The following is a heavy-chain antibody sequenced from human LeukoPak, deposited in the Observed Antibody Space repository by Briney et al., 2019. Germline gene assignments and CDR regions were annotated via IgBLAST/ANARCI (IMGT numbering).Heavy chain of an antibody. J-gene: IGHJ4*02. CDR1: GFTFSSYW. CDR3: AREWGYSYGYLNY. D-gene: IGHD5-18*01. CDR2: IKQDGSEK. V-gene: IGHV3-7*01. Sequence: GGSLRLSCAASGFTFSSYWMSWVRQAPGKGLEWVANIKQDGSEKYYVDSVKGRFTISRDNAKNSLYLQMNSLRAEDTAVYYCAREWGYSYGYLNYWGQGTLVTVSS.